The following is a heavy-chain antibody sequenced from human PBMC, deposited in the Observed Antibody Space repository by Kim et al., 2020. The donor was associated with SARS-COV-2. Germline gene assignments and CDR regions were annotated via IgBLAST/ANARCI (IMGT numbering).Heavy chain of an antibody. Sequence: NPSRKSRVTISVDTSKNQFSRKRSSVTAADTAVYYYARGPYNCNDFGFDPWGQGTQVTVSS. CDR3: ARGPYNCNDFGFDP. D-gene: IGHD1-1*01. J-gene: IGHJ5*02. V-gene: IGHV4-59*09.